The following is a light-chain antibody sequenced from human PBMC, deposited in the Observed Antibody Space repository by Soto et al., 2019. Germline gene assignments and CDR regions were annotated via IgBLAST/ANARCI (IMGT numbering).Light chain of an antibody. CDR1: QSVSSNY. J-gene: IGKJ1*01. V-gene: IGKV3-20*01. CDR3: QQYGSSPWT. CDR2: GAS. Sequence: EIVLTQSPGTLSLSPGERATLSCRASQSVSSNYLAWYQQKPGQTPRLLIYGASSRATGIPDRFSGSGSGTDFALTISRREPEDFAVFYCQQYGSSPWTFGQGNKVEIK.